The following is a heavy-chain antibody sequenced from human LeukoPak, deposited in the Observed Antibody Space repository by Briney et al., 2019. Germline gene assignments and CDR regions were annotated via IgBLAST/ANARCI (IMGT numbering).Heavy chain of an antibody. J-gene: IGHJ6*02. CDR2: IYSGGST. CDR3: AREDYDILTGRLYYYGMDV. CDR1: GFTVSSNY. D-gene: IGHD3-9*01. V-gene: IGHV3-53*04. Sequence: GGSLRLSCAASGFTVSSNYMSWVRQAPGKGLEWVSVIYSGGSTYYADSVKGRFTISRHNSKNTLYLQMNSLRAEDTAVYYCAREDYDILTGRLYYYGMDVWGQGTTVTVSS.